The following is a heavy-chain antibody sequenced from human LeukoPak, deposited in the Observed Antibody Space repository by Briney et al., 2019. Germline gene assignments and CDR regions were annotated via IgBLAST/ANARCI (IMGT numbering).Heavy chain of an antibody. Sequence: PGRSLRLSCAASGFTFSSYGMHWVRQAPGKGLEWVAVIWYDGSNKYYADSVKGRFTISRDNSKNTLYLQMNSLRAEDTAVYYCAGSIGVAGTIDYWGQGTLVTVSS. D-gene: IGHD6-19*01. CDR1: GFTFSSYG. CDR3: AGSIGVAGTIDY. CDR2: IWYDGSNK. J-gene: IGHJ4*02. V-gene: IGHV3-33*01.